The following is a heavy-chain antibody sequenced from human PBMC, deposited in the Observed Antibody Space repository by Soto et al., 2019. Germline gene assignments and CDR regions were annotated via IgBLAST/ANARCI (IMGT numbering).Heavy chain of an antibody. CDR1: GFTFSSYS. V-gene: IGHV3-21*01. D-gene: IGHD3-10*01. CDR2: ISSSSSYI. J-gene: IGHJ6*02. CDR3: ARDPNLWFGESSSYYYGMDV. Sequence: EVQLVESGGGLVKPGGSLRLSCAASGFTFSSYSMNWVRQAPGKGLEWVSSISSSSSYIYYADSVKGRFTISRDNAKNSLYLQMNSLRAEDTAVYYCARDPNLWFGESSSYYYGMDVWGQGTTVTVSS.